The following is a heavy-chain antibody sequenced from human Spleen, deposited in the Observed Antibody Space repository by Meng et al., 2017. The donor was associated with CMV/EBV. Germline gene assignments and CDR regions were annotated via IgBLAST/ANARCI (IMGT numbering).Heavy chain of an antibody. D-gene: IGHD6-19*01. CDR1: GYSFTNYW. V-gene: IGHV5-51*01. CDR3: GISGSIAVAGTGRASDI. Sequence: GESLKISCEASGYSFTNYWIGWVRQMPGKGLEWMGIINPRDSDTRYSPSFQGQVTISADKSITTAYLQWRSLKASDTAMYYCGISGSIAVAGTGRASDIWGQGTMVTVSS. CDR2: INPRDSDT. J-gene: IGHJ3*02.